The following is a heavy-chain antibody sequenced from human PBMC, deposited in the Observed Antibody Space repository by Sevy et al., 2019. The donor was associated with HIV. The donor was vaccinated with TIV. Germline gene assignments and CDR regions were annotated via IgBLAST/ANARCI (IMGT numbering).Heavy chain of an antibody. D-gene: IGHD3-3*01. Sequence: GGSLRLSCAASGFSFSTYAMTWVRQAPGKGLEWVSGISGSGTSTYYTDSVKGRFTISRDNSKNTVYLQMNNLRAEDTAVYYCGKVSIFGVGGFYDYWGQGTLVTVS. CDR3: GKVSIFGVGGFYDY. V-gene: IGHV3-23*01. CDR1: GFSFSTYA. CDR2: ISGSGTST. J-gene: IGHJ4*02.